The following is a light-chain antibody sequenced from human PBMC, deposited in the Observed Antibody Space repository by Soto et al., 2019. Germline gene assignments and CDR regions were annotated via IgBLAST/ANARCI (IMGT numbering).Light chain of an antibody. V-gene: IGLV1-40*01. CDR3: QSYDSSLSGYV. CDR1: SSNIGAGYD. Sequence: QSVLTQPPSVSGAPGQRVTISCTGSSSNIGAGYDVHWYQQLPGTAPKLLIYGNSNRPSGVPDRFSGSKSGTSASLAITGLQAEDEADYCCQSYDSSLSGYVFGTGTQVTVL. J-gene: IGLJ1*01. CDR2: GNS.